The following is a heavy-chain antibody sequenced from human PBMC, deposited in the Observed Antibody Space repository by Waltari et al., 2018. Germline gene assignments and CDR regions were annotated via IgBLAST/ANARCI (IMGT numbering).Heavy chain of an antibody. Sequence: EVQLVESGGGLVQPGRSLRLSCAASGFQFEDYAMHWVRQSQGKGLEWVSGISWNSGSIAYADSVNGRFTISRDNTKNSLYLEMNSLKTDDTAFYFCAKDARGGTSVHDGYYFDSWGQGIRVTVSS. D-gene: IGHD2-2*01. V-gene: IGHV3-9*01. CDR3: AKDARGGTSVHDGYYFDS. CDR1: GFQFEDYA. CDR2: ISWNSGSI. J-gene: IGHJ4*02.